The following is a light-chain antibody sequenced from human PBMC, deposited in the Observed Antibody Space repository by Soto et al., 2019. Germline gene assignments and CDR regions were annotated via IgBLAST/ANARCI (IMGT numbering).Light chain of an antibody. CDR1: QSLRLRDGNIY. CDR3: MQSGQWPYT. J-gene: IGKJ2*01. Sequence: DAVLTQSPPSLPVTLGQSASISCRSSQSLRLRDGNIYLNWFHQRPGQAPRRLIYKVSDRDSGVPDRISGSGSDTYFTLTFSRVEAEDAVGVYYCMQSGQWPYTFGQGTKLEIK. CDR2: KVS. V-gene: IGKV2-30*02.